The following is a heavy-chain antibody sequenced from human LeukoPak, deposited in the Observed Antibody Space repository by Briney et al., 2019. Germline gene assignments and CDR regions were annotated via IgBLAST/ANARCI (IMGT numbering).Heavy chain of an antibody. CDR3: ARETGGFDF. CDR1: GYTFTGYY. J-gene: IGHJ4*02. CDR2: INPNSGGT. D-gene: IGHD1-1*01. Sequence: ASVKVSCKASGYTFTGYYMHWVRQAPGQGLEWMGWINPNSGGTNYAQKFQGRVTMTRDTSISTVYMELTSLTSDDTAVYYCARETGGFDFWGQGTMVTVSS. V-gene: IGHV1-2*02.